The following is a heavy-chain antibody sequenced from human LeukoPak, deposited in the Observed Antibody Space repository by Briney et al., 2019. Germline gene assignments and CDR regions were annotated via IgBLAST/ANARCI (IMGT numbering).Heavy chain of an antibody. CDR3: AGLEGRYSTGLYYYFDY. CDR1: GFSFSTNS. D-gene: IGHD6-19*01. V-gene: IGHV4-4*02. J-gene: IGHJ4*02. CDR2: MYLSGTT. Sequence: GSLRLSCAASGFSFSTNSMNWVRQPPGKGLEWVGEMYLSGTTTYNPSLRGRVTISIDKSKNQLSLKLSSVTAADTAVYYCAGLEGRYSTGLYYYFDYWGQGTLVTVSS.